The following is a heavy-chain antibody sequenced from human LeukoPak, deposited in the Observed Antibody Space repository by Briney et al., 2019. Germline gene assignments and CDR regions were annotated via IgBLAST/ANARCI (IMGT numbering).Heavy chain of an antibody. D-gene: IGHD2-15*01. CDR1: VYTFGSCS. CDR2: ISGSGSST. V-gene: IGHV3-23*01. Sequence: PGACLRLSCAASVYTFGSCSMSWVRKAPEKGLEWVSGISGSGSSTYYADSVKGRFTISRDNSENTLSLQMNSLRADDTAIYYCAKSCNSGICYYNYWGQGTLVTVSS. J-gene: IGHJ4*02. CDR3: AKSCNSGICYYNY.